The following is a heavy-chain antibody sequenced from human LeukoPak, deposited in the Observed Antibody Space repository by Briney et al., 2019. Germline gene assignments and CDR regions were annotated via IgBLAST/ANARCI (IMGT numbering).Heavy chain of an antibody. V-gene: IGHV1-69*13. D-gene: IGHD6-6*01. Sequence: GASVNVSCKASGGTFSSYAISWVRQAPGQGLEWMGGIIPIFGTANYAQKFQGRVTITADESTSTAYMELSSLRSEDTAVYYCADSIAARGYNWFDPWGQGTLVTVSS. CDR3: ADSIAARGYNWFDP. CDR1: GGTFSSYA. CDR2: IIPIFGTA. J-gene: IGHJ5*02.